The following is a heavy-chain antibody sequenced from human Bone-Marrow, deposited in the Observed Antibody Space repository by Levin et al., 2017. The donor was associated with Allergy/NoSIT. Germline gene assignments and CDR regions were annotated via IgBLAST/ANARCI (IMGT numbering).Heavy chain of an antibody. D-gene: IGHD5-24*01. CDR1: GFTFSSYG. J-gene: IGHJ4*02. CDR3: AKGDYIEEVVEMATIAYFDY. Sequence: GGSLRLSCAASGFTFSSYGMHWVRQAPGKGLEWVAVISYDGSNKYYADSVKGRFTISRDNSKNTLYLQMNSLRAEDTAVYYCAKGDYIEEVVEMATIAYFDYWGQGTLVTVSS. V-gene: IGHV3-30*18. CDR2: ISYDGSNK.